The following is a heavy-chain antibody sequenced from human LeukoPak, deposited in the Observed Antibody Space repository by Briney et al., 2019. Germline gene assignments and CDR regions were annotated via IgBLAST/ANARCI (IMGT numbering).Heavy chain of an antibody. CDR1: GFTVSSNY. Sequence: GGSLRLSCAASGFTVSSNYMSWVRQAPGKGLEWVSLIYSGGSTYYADSVKGRFTISTDKSKNTLYLQMNSLIAEDTAVYYCARPRDYGDYDLWGRGTLVTVSS. J-gene: IGHJ2*01. V-gene: IGHV3-53*01. CDR2: IYSGGST. D-gene: IGHD3-16*01. CDR3: ARPRDYGDYDL.